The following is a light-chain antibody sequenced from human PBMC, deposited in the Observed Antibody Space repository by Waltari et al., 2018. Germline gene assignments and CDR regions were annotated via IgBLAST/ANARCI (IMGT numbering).Light chain of an antibody. J-gene: IGLJ2*01. CDR2: GKN. V-gene: IGLV3-19*01. Sequence: SSELTQDPAVSVALGQTVRITCQGDSLRSYYASWYKQKPGQAPVHVIYGKNNRPSGTPDRFSGSSSGNTASLTITGAQAEDEADYYCNSRDSSGNHLGVVFGGGTKLTVL. CDR1: SLRSYY. CDR3: NSRDSSGNHLGVV.